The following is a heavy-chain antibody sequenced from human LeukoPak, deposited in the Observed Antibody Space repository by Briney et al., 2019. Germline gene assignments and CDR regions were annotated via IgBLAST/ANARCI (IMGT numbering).Heavy chain of an antibody. J-gene: IGHJ4*02. CDR1: GGSISSYY. V-gene: IGHV4-59*12. CDR3: ARGAYVRYFDY. D-gene: IGHD3-10*02. CDR2: IYFSGST. Sequence: PSETLSLTCTVSGGSISSYYWSWIRQPPGKGLEWIGYIYFSGSTNYNPSLKSRVTISVDTSRNQFSLKLSSVTAADTAVYYCARGAYVRYFDYWGQGTLVTVSS.